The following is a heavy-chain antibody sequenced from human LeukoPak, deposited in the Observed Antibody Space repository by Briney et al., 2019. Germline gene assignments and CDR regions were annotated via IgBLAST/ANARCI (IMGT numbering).Heavy chain of an antibody. D-gene: IGHD6-13*01. J-gene: IGHJ6*03. Sequence: SETLSLTCTVSGGSISSYYWSWIRQPPGKGLEWIGCIYYSGSTNYNPSFKSRVTISVDTSKNQFSLKLSSVTAADTAVYYCARIIAAAGLDYYYYYMDVWGKGTTVTVSS. CDR3: ARIIAAAGLDYYYYYMDV. CDR2: IYYSGST. V-gene: IGHV4-59*01. CDR1: GGSISSYY.